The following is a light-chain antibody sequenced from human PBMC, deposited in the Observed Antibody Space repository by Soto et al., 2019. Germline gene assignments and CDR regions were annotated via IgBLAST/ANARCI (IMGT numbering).Light chain of an antibody. V-gene: IGKV1-33*01. Sequence: DIQMTQSPSSLSASVGDRVTITCQASQDISKYLSWYQQKAGKAPKLLIYDASNLERGVPSRFSGSGSGTDFTFTINSLQPEDIATSYCQQYYNFPLTFGPGTKVDFK. CDR1: QDISKY. J-gene: IGKJ3*01. CDR2: DAS. CDR3: QQYYNFPLT.